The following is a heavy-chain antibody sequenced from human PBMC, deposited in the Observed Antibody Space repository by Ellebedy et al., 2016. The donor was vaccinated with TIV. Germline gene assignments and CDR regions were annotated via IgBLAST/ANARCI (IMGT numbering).Heavy chain of an antibody. D-gene: IGHD3-9*01. CDR1: GLTFSSFG. CDR2: ISYDGSNK. V-gene: IGHV3-30*18. Sequence: GGSLRLXCAASGLTFSSFGMHWVRQAPGKGLEWVAVISYDGSNKYYADSVKGRFTISRDDFKNTLYLRMNSLRAEDTAVYYCAQAGNYDILTGYLVYWGQGTLVTVSS. CDR3: AQAGNYDILTGYLVY. J-gene: IGHJ4*02.